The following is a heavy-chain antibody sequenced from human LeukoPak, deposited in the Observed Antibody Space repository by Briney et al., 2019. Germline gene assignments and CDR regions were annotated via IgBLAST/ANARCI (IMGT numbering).Heavy chain of an antibody. Sequence: SETLSLTCTVSGGSIRITSYYWVWIRQPPGKGLDWIGYMYYSGTTNYNPSLKSRVTISIDSSKNQVSLRLSSVTAADTAVYYCARGRDQYGSGDSWGQGTLVTVSS. J-gene: IGHJ4*02. V-gene: IGHV4-39*07. CDR2: MYYSGTT. CDR3: ARGRDQYGSGDS. CDR1: GGSIRITSYY. D-gene: IGHD3-10*01.